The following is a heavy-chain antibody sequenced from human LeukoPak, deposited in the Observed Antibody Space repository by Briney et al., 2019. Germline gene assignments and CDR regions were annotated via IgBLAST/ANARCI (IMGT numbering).Heavy chain of an antibody. D-gene: IGHD2-21*02. V-gene: IGHV4-59*01. J-gene: IGHJ6*03. CDR2: IYYSGST. CDR1: GGSISSYY. CDR3: ARVGGDLYYYYYMDV. Sequence: PSETLSLTCTVSGGSISSYYWSWIRQPPGKGLEWIGYIYYSGSTNYNPSLKSRVTISVDTSRNQFSLKLSSVTAADTAVYYCARVGGDLYYYYYMDVWGKGTTVTVSS.